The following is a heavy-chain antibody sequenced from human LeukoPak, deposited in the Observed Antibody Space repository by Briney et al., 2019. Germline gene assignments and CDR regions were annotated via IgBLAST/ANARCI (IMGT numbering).Heavy chain of an antibody. V-gene: IGHV1-18*01. CDR1: GYTFTSYG. J-gene: IGHJ6*02. CDR3: ARVGPPGFGELSAPVVYYYYGMDV. Sequence: ASVKVSCKASGYTFTSYGISWVRQAPGQGLEWMGWISAYNGNTNYAQKLQGRVTMTTDTSTSTAYMELRSLRSDDTAVYYCARVGPPGFGELSAPVVYYYYGMDVWGQGTTVTVSS. D-gene: IGHD3-10*01. CDR2: ISAYNGNT.